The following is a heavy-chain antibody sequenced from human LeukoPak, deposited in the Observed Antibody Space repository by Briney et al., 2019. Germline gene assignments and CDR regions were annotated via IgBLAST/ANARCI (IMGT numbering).Heavy chain of an antibody. CDR1: GFIFSSYG. Sequence: GGSLRLSCAASGFIFSSYGMHWVRQAPDKGLEWVAFIRYDGSRKYYADSVKGRFTISRDNAKNSLYLQMNSLRAEDTAVYYCAKTVTMIVVNNWFDPWGQGTLVNVSS. J-gene: IGHJ5*02. CDR2: IRYDGSRK. D-gene: IGHD3-22*01. V-gene: IGHV3-30*02. CDR3: AKTVTMIVVNNWFDP.